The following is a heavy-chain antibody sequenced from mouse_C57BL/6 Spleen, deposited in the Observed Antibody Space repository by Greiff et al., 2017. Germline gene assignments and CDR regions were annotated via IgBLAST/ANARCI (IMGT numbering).Heavy chain of an antibody. CDR2: IRNKANGYTT. CDR3: ARYRTTVGNYLDY. D-gene: IGHD1-1*01. J-gene: IGHJ2*01. CDR1: GFTFTDYY. Sequence: DVKLVESGGGLVQPGGSLSLSCAASGFTFTDYYMSWVRQPPGKALEWLGFIRNKANGYTTEYSASVKGRFTISRDNSQNILYLQKNALRTEDSATYYCARYRTTVGNYLDYWGQGTTLTVSS. V-gene: IGHV7-3*01.